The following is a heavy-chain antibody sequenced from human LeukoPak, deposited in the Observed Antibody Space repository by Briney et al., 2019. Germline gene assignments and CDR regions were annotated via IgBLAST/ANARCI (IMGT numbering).Heavy chain of an antibody. CDR3: AKDLDIVVVPAAMDY. Sequence: PGGSLRLSCAASGFTFSSYGMHWVRQAPGKGLEWVAVIWYDGSNKYYEDSVKGRFTISRDNSKNTLYLQMNSLRAEDTAVYYCAKDLDIVVVPAAMDYWGQGTLVTVSS. CDR1: GFTFSSYG. D-gene: IGHD2-2*01. V-gene: IGHV3-33*06. J-gene: IGHJ4*02. CDR2: IWYDGSNK.